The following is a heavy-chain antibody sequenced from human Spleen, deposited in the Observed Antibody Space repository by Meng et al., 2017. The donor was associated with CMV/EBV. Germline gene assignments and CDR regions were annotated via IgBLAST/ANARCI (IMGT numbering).Heavy chain of an antibody. V-gene: IGHV4-34*01. CDR3: ARARAISSGWYGLVDY. D-gene: IGHD6-19*01. J-gene: IGHJ4*02. CDR2: INHSGST. Sequence: LLDSSVTLPLTCAVIGGSFRGYYWSWIRQPQGKGLEWIVEINHSGSTNYTPSLKSRVTISVDTSKNQFSLKLSSVTAADTAVYYCARARAISSGWYGLVDYWGQGTLVTVSS. CDR1: GGSFRGYY.